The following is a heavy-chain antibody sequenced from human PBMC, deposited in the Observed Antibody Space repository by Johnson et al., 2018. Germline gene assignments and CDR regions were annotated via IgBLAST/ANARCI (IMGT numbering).Heavy chain of an antibody. J-gene: IGHJ3*02. V-gene: IGHV5-51*01. CDR1: GYSFTSYW. Sequence: VQLVQSGAEVKKPGESXKISCKGSGYSFTSYWIGWVRQMPGKGLEWMGIIYPGDSDTRYSPSFQGQVTISADKSISTAYLQWSSLKAPDTAMYYCARHGAVGVVVAATHLGAFDIWGQGTMVTVSS. D-gene: IGHD2-15*01. CDR2: IYPGDSDT. CDR3: ARHGAVGVVVAATHLGAFDI.